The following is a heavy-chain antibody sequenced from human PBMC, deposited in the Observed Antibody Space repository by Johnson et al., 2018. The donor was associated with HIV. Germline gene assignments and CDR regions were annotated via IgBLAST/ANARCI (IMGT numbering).Heavy chain of an antibody. Sequence: QVQLVESGGVVLQPGGSLRLPCPASGFTFSTYGLHWVRQAPGKGMEWVAVIPFEGSDTYYADSVKGRVTISRDNSKNTLYLQMNSLRAEDTAVYYCASGIAVAGTLLDAFDIWGQGTMVTVSS. CDR3: ASGIAVAGTLLDAFDI. J-gene: IGHJ3*02. CDR1: GFTFSTYG. D-gene: IGHD6-19*01. V-gene: IGHV3-30*03. CDR2: IPFEGSDT.